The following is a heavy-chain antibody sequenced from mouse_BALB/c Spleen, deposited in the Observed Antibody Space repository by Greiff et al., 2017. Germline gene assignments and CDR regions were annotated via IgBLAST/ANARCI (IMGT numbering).Heavy chain of an antibody. CDR1: GFTFTDYY. V-gene: IGHV7-3*02. CDR3: ARDKPFDY. CDR2: IRNKANGYTT. J-gene: IGHJ2*01. Sequence: EVKVVESGGGLVQPGGSLRLSCATSGFTFTDYYMSWVRQPPGKALEWLGFIRNKANGYTTEYSASVKGRFTISRDNSQSILYLQMNTLRAEDSATYYCARDKPFDYWGQGTTLTVSS.